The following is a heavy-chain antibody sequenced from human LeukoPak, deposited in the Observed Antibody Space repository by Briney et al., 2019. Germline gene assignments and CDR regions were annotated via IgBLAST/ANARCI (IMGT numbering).Heavy chain of an antibody. D-gene: IGHD5-24*01. CDR2: INPNSGGT. CDR3: ATTSRDGYNSGAFDI. V-gene: IGHV1-2*02. J-gene: IGHJ3*02. CDR1: GYTFTGYY. Sequence: ASVKVSCKAFGYTFTGYYMHWVRQAPGQGLEWMGWINPNSGGTNYAQKFQGRVTMTRDTSISTAYMELSRLRSDDTAVYYCATTSRDGYNSGAFDIWGQGTMVTVSS.